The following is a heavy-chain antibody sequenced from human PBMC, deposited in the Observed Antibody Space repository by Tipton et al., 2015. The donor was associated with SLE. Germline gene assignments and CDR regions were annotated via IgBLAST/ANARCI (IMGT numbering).Heavy chain of an antibody. J-gene: IGHJ2*01. V-gene: IGHV4-31*03. D-gene: IGHD5-18*01. Sequence: LRLSCTVSGDSISSSSYYWGWIRQPPGKGLEWIGYIYYSGSTYHNPSLKSRVTISVDTSKNQFSLKLSSVTAADTAVYYCARSNVDTAMDYWYFDLWGRGTLVTVSS. CDR1: GDSISSSSYY. CDR2: IYYSGST. CDR3: ARSNVDTAMDYWYFDL.